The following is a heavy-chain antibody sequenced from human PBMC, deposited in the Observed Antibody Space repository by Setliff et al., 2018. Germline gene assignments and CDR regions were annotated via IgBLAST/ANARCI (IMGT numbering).Heavy chain of an antibody. J-gene: IGHJ4*02. Sequence: PGGSLRLSCAASGSTVSRDYMSWVRQAPGKGLEWVSVIYATGTTYYADSVKGRFTISRDESKNTLYLQMNSLRADDTAVYYCARGSYGLTEHYWGQGTLVTVSS. D-gene: IGHD5-18*01. CDR3: ARGSYGLTEHY. V-gene: IGHV3-53*01. CDR1: GSTVSRDY. CDR2: IYATGTT.